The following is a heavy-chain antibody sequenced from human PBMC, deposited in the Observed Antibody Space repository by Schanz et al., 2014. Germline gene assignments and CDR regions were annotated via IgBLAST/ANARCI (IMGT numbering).Heavy chain of an antibody. CDR1: GFTFSNYW. V-gene: IGHV3-7*01. Sequence: EVQLVESGGGLVQPGGSLRLSCAASGFTFSNYWMSRIHQAPGKWLEWVASVNTDGGVKFYVDSVKDRFTIFRDNAKDSLYLQMNSLIAEDTAVYYCARCEDYWGQGTLVTVSS. CDR2: VNTDGGVK. J-gene: IGHJ4*02. CDR3: ARCEDY.